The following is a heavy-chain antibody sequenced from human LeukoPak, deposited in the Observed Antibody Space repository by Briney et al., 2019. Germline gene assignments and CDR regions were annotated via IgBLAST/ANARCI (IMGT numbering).Heavy chain of an antibody. D-gene: IGHD2-2*01. CDR2: ISGSGGST. Sequence: PGGSLRLSCAASGFTFSSYAMSWVRQAPGKGLEWVSAISGSGGSTYYADSVKGRFTISRDNSKNTLYLQMNSLRAEDTAVYYCAKGVRVCSSTSSLPLKSYNYGMDVWGQGTRVTVSS. CDR1: GFTFSSYA. V-gene: IGHV3-23*01. J-gene: IGHJ6*02. CDR3: AKGVRVCSSTSSLPLKSYNYGMDV.